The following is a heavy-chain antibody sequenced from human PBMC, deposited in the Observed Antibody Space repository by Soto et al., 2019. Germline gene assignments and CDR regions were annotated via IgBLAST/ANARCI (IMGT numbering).Heavy chain of an antibody. D-gene: IGHD3-22*01. CDR2: IIPISETT. V-gene: IGHV1-69*06. J-gene: IGHJ6*02. Sequence: SVKVSCKASGGTFSSLDINWVRQAPGQGLEWMGGIIPISETTNYAQIFQGRVSIVADKSTSTAYMELSRLRSEDTAVYYCARALLSHSYDSGGYDSYFHAMDVWGQGTPVTVS. CDR3: ARALLSHSYDSGGYDSYFHAMDV. CDR1: GGTFSSLD.